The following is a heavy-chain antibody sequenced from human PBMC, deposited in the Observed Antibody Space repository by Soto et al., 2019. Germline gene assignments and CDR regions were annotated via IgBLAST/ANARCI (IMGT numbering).Heavy chain of an antibody. D-gene: IGHD6-6*01. CDR3: ARIPETDSSSSRRYWYFDL. Sequence: QVTLKESGPVLVKPTETLTLTCTVSGFSLSNARLGVSWIRQPPGKALEWLAHIFSNDEKSYSTSLKSRLTTSKDTSKSQVVLTMTNMDPVDTATYYCARIPETDSSSSRRYWYFDLWGRGTLVTVSS. CDR1: GFSLSNARLG. CDR2: IFSNDEK. J-gene: IGHJ2*01. V-gene: IGHV2-26*01.